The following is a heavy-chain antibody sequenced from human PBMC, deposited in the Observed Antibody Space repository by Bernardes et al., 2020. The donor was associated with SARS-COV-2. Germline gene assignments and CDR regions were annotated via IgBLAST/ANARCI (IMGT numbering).Heavy chain of an antibody. D-gene: IGHD5-12*01. CDR2: IIFILGIA. J-gene: IGHJ5*02. Sequence: SVKVSCKASGDTFSTYGLSWVRQAPGQGLEWMGRIIFILGIANYAQKFQGRVTITADKSTNTAYMELSSLGSEDTAVYYCARDSRDGYNKGVSWGQGTLVTVSS. CDR1: GDTFSTYG. CDR3: ARDSRDGYNKGVS. V-gene: IGHV1-69*04.